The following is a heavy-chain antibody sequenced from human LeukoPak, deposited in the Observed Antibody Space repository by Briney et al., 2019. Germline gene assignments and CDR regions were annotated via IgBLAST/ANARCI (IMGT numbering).Heavy chain of an antibody. CDR1: TFTFSDYW. Sequence: GGSLRLSCAASTFTFSDYWMHWVRQAPGKGLVWVSRINSDGSGTRYADSVKGRFTISRDNAKNTLYLQMNSLTAEDTAAYYCARDLMVGSPFDSWGQGTLVTVSS. CDR2: INSDGSGT. CDR3: ARDLMVGSPFDS. D-gene: IGHD2-8*01. V-gene: IGHV3-74*01. J-gene: IGHJ4*02.